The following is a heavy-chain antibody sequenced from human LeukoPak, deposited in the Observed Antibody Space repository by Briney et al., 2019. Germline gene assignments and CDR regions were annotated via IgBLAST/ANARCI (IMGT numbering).Heavy chain of an antibody. CDR2: ISTSASTI. CDR1: GFTFSSYE. J-gene: IGHJ4*02. CDR3: AGRGTSRSSYYFGY. V-gene: IGHV3-48*03. D-gene: IGHD1-26*01. Sequence: GGSLRLSCAASGFTFSSYEMNWVRQAPGKELEWVSYISTSASTIYYADSVKGRFTSSRDNAKNSLYLQMNSLRAEDTAVYYCAGRGTSRSSYYFGYWGQGTLVTVSS.